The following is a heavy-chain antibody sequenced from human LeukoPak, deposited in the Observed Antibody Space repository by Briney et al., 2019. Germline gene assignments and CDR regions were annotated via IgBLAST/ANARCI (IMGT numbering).Heavy chain of an antibody. CDR1: GYTFTGYY. CDR3: ARRVGATEGAFDY. Sequence: SVKVSRKPSGYTFTGYYMHWVRQAPGPGLEWMGWINPNSGGTNYAQKFQGRVTMTRDTSISTAYMELSRLRSDDAAVYYCARRVGATEGAFDYWGQGTLVTVSS. D-gene: IGHD1-26*01. J-gene: IGHJ4*02. V-gene: IGHV1-2*02. CDR2: INPNSGGT.